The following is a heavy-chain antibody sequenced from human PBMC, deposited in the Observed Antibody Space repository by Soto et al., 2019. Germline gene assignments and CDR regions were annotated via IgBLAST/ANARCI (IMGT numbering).Heavy chain of an antibody. CDR2: INSDGSST. D-gene: IGHD6-6*01. CDR1: GFTFSSYW. CDR3: ARGAARRNYYGMDV. Sequence: QAGGSLRLSCAASGFTFSSYWMHWVRQAPGKGLVWVSRINSDGSSTSYADSVKGRFTISRDNAKNTLYLQMNSLRAEDTAVYYCARGAARRNYYGMDVWGQGTTVTVSS. V-gene: IGHV3-74*01. J-gene: IGHJ6*02.